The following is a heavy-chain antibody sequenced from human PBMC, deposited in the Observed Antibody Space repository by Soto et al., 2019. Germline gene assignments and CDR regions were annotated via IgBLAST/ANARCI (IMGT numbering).Heavy chain of an antibody. CDR1: GFTLSSYG. Sequence: PGGSLRLACAASGFTLSSYGIHWVRQAPGKGLEWVAVISYDGSNKYYADSVKGRFTISRGNSKNTLYLQMNRLRAEDTAVYYCAKNDIVVVPAAILGNIDYWGQETLVTVSS. CDR2: ISYDGSNK. D-gene: IGHD2-2*02. V-gene: IGHV3-30*18. J-gene: IGHJ4*02. CDR3: AKNDIVVVPAAILGNIDY.